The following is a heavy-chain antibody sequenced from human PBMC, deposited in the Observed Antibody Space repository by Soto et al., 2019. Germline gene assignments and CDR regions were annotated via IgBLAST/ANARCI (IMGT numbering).Heavy chain of an antibody. CDR3: ARVAVAAPRSWYFDL. CDR1: GFTFSDYW. CDR2: IRGDGSST. D-gene: IGHD6-13*01. J-gene: IGHJ2*01. V-gene: IGHV3-74*01. Sequence: EVQLVESGGGLVQPGGSRRLSCAASGFTFSDYWMHWFRQAPGKGLVWVSRIRGDGSSTSHADSVKGRLTISRDNAKDTLYLQMNSLTVEDTAIYYCARVAVAAPRSWYFDLWGRGTLVTVFS.